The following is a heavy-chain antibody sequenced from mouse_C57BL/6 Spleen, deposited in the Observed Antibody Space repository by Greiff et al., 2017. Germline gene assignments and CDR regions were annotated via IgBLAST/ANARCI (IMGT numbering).Heavy chain of an antibody. Sequence: VQLQQSGPELVKPGDSVQISCKASGYSFTGYFMNWVMQSHGKSLAWIGRSTPYNGDPFYNQKFKGKAPLTVDKSSSTAHMGLRSLTSEDSAVYYCARRAAQATNYFDYWGQGTTLTGSA. CDR2: STPYNGDP. V-gene: IGHV1-20*01. D-gene: IGHD3-2*02. J-gene: IGHJ2*01. CDR1: GYSFTGYF. CDR3: ARRAAQATNYFDY.